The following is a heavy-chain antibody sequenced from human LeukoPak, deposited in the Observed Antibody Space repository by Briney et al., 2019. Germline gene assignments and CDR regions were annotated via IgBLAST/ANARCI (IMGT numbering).Heavy chain of an antibody. J-gene: IGHJ4*02. D-gene: IGHD3-3*01. CDR2: ISAYNGNT. Sequence: ASVKVSCKASGYTFTSYGISWVRQAPGQGLERMGWISAYNGNTNYAQKLQGRVTMTTDTSTSTAYMELRSLRSDDTAVYYCARGRPLYDFWSGYYIDYWGQGTLVAVSS. V-gene: IGHV1-18*01. CDR1: GYTFTSYG. CDR3: ARGRPLYDFWSGYYIDY.